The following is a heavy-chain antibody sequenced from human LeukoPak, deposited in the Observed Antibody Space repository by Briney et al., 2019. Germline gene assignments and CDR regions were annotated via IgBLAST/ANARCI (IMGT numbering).Heavy chain of an antibody. CDR2: ISGSGGST. D-gene: IGHD1-14*01. CDR3: AKNRRLDYYYYYMDV. Sequence: GGSLRLSCAASGFTFSSYAMSWVRQAPGKGLEWVSAISGSGGSTYYADSVKGRFTISRDNSKNTLCLQMNSLRAEDTAVYYCAKNRRLDYYYYYMDVWGKGTTVTVSS. V-gene: IGHV3-23*01. J-gene: IGHJ6*03. CDR1: GFTFSSYA.